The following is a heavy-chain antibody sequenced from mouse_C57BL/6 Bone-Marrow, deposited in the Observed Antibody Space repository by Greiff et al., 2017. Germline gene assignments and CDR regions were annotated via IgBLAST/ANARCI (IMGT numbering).Heavy chain of an antibody. Sequence: VQLQQPGAELVKPGASVKMSCKASGYTFTSYWITWVKQRPGPGHGWVGDVYPGSGSTNYNEKFKSTATLTVDTSSSTAYMQLSSLTSEDSAVYYCARSYYYGSCYVNWYFDVWGTGTTVTVSS. V-gene: IGHV1-55*01. CDR3: ARSYYYGSCYVNWYFDV. J-gene: IGHJ1*03. D-gene: IGHD1-1*01. CDR1: GYTFTSYW. CDR2: VYPGSGST.